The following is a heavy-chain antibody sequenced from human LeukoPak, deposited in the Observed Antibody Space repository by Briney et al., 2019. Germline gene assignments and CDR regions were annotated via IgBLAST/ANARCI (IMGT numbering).Heavy chain of an antibody. CDR1: GYTFTSYA. Sequence: ASVKVSCKASGYTFTSYAMHWVRQAPGQRLEWMGWSNAGNGNTKYSQEFQGRVTMTRNTSISTAYMELSSLRSEDTAVYYCARGRGRSYYGSGSYFFDYWGQGTLVTVSS. CDR2: SNAGNGNT. CDR3: ARGRGRSYYGSGSYFFDY. D-gene: IGHD3-10*01. J-gene: IGHJ4*02. V-gene: IGHV1-3*02.